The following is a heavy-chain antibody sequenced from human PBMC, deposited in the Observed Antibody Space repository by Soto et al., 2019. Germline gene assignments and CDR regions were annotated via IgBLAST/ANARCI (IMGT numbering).Heavy chain of an antibody. CDR2: IYPGDSDA. D-gene: IGHD2-2*01. J-gene: IGHJ4*02. CDR1: GYTFPSYW. V-gene: IGHV5-51*01. Sequence: GESLKISCKGSGYTFPSYWLGWVRQMPGKGLEWMGIIYPGDSDARYSPSFQGQVTISVDMSISTAYLHLSSLKASDTAMYYCARQGPLLGYCESTSGHYDYWGQGTLVTVSS. CDR3: ARQGPLLGYCESTSGHYDY.